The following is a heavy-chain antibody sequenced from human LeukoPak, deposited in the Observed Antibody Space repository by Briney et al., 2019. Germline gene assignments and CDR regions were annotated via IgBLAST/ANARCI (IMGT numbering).Heavy chain of an antibody. V-gene: IGHV3-33*06. CDR1: GFTFSSYG. Sequence: GGSLRLSCAASGFTFSSYGMHWVRQAPGKGLEWVAVIWYDGSNKYYADSVKGRFTISRDNSKNTLYLQMNSLRAEDTAVYYCAKDSVISSGWYCFDYWGQGTLVTASS. J-gene: IGHJ4*02. CDR2: IWYDGSNK. CDR3: AKDSVISSGWYCFDY. D-gene: IGHD6-19*01.